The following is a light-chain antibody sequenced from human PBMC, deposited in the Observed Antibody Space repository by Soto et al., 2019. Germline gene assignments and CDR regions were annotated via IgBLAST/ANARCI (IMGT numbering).Light chain of an antibody. CDR3: SSYTSSSTYV. CDR1: SSDVGTYNY. V-gene: IGLV2-14*01. CDR2: EVS. J-gene: IGLJ1*01. Sequence: QSVLTQPASVSGSPGQSITISCTGTSSDVGTYNYVSWYQLHPGKAPKLMVYEVSNRPSGVSNRFSGSKSGNTASLTISGLEAEDEADYHGSSYTSSSTYVFATGTKLTVL.